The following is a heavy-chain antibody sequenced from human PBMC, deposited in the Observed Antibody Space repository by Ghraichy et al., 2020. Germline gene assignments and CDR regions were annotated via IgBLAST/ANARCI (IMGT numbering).Heavy chain of an antibody. J-gene: IGHJ4*02. CDR3: VKPYAPYTMMFVYGD. CDR1: GFIFSNYG. D-gene: IGHD3/OR15-3a*01. CDR2: ISYDGRNE. V-gene: IGHV3-30*18. Sequence: GGSLRLSCAASGFIFSNYGIHWVRQAPGKGLEWVAVISYDGRNEYYADSVKGRFAISRDNSKNTLDVQMNSLRDDDTAMYYCVKPYAPYTMMFVYGDWGRGTLVTVSS.